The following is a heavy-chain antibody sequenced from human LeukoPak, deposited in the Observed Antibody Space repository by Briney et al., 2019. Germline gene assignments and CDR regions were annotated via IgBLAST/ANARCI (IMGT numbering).Heavy chain of an antibody. CDR3: AKDGGSMAVPDAFDI. V-gene: IGHV3-30*18. CDR2: ISYDGSKK. J-gene: IGHJ3*02. D-gene: IGHD6-19*01. Sequence: QAGGSLRLSCAASGFTFSSYGMHWVRQAPGKGLEWVAVISYDGSKKYYADSVKGRFTISRDDSKNTLYLQMNSLRAEDTAVYYCAKDGGSMAVPDAFDIWGQGTMVTVSS. CDR1: GFTFSSYG.